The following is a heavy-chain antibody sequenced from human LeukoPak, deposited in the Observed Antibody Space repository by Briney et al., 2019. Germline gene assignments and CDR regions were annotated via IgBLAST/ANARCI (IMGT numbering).Heavy chain of an antibody. J-gene: IGHJ4*02. CDR2: IKEDGSEK. D-gene: IGHD3-16*01. CDR1: GFTFSNYA. Sequence: AGGSLRLSCADSGFTFSNYAVSWVRQAPGKGLEWVANIKEDGSEKHYVDSVKGGFTISRDNAKNSQYLQMNSLRAEDTAVYYCAKITSGGVKGYYFDYWGQGTLVTVSS. V-gene: IGHV3-7*02. CDR3: AKITSGGVKGYYFDY.